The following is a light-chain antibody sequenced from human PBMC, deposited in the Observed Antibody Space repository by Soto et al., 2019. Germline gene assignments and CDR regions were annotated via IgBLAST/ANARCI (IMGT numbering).Light chain of an antibody. CDR1: SSDVGAYNY. CDR3: SSFASRNTWV. V-gene: IGLV2-8*01. Sequence: QSALTQPPSASGSPGQSVTISCTGTSSDVGAYNYVSWYQQHAGKAPKLVIYEGTKRPSGVPDRFSGSKSANTASLTVSGLQAEDEADYYCSSFASRNTWVFGGGTKLTVL. CDR2: EGT. J-gene: IGLJ3*02.